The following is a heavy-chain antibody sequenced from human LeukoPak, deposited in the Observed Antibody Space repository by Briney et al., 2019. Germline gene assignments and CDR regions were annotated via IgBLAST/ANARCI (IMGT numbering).Heavy chain of an antibody. Sequence: SQTLSLTCTVSGGSISSGDYYWSWIRQPPGKGLEWIGHIYYSGSTYYNPSLKSQVTISVDTSKNQFSLKLSSVTAADTAVYYCARVSSEGYCSSTSCLGPLDYWGQGTLVTVSS. J-gene: IGHJ4*02. V-gene: IGHV4-30-4*08. CDR2: IYYSGST. CDR3: ARVSSEGYCSSTSCLGPLDY. D-gene: IGHD2-2*01. CDR1: GGSISSGDYY.